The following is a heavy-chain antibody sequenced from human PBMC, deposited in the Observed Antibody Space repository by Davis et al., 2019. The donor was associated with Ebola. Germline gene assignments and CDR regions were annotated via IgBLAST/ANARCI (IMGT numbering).Heavy chain of an antibody. Sequence: ASVKVSCKTSGYIFSSYGITWVRQAPGQGLEWMGWVSGYTGNTFYAQNFQGRVTMTTDTSTSTAYMELRSLTSDDTALYYCARAPSQWPLEYWGQGTLVTVSS. D-gene: IGHD6-19*01. V-gene: IGHV1-18*01. CDR3: ARAPSQWPLEY. CDR2: VSGYTGNT. J-gene: IGHJ4*02. CDR1: GYIFSSYG.